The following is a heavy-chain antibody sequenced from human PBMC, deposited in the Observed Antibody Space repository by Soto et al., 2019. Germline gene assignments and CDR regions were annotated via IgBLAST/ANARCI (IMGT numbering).Heavy chain of an antibody. D-gene: IGHD6-19*01. Sequence: PAWCPRLACSASRLTVNSYAMHLVRQAPGKGLEYVSAISSNGGSTYYADSVKGRFTISRDNSKNTLYLQMSSLRAEDTAVYYCVKDMRGWLGSFWFDPWGQGTLVTVSS. V-gene: IGHV3-64D*06. J-gene: IGHJ5*02. CDR2: ISSNGGST. CDR1: RLTVNSYA. CDR3: VKDMRGWLGSFWFDP.